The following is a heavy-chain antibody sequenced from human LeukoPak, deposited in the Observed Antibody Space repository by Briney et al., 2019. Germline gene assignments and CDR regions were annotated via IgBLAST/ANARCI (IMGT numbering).Heavy chain of an antibody. CDR1: GFTFSSYS. V-gene: IGHV3-21*01. Sequence: KPGGSLRLSCAASGFTFSSYSMNWVRQAPGKGLEWVSSLSSSSSYIYYADSVKGRFTISRDNAKNSLYLQMNSLRAEDTAVYYCARHNDGFDYWGQGTLVTVSS. J-gene: IGHJ4*02. CDR2: LSSSSSYI. CDR3: ARHNDGFDY. D-gene: IGHD2-8*01.